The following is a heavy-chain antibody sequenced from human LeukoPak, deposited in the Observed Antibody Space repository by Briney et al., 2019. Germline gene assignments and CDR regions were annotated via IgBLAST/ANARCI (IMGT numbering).Heavy chain of an antibody. CDR2: IYPGDSDT. D-gene: IGHD6-13*01. Sequence: GESLKISCKGSGYSFTSYWIGWVRQMPGKGLEWMGIIYPGDSDTRYSTSFQGQVTISADKSISTAYLQWSSLRASDTAMYYCARASIAAAGTPGWFDPWGQGTLVTVSS. V-gene: IGHV5-51*01. J-gene: IGHJ5*02. CDR1: GYSFTSYW. CDR3: ARASIAAAGTPGWFDP.